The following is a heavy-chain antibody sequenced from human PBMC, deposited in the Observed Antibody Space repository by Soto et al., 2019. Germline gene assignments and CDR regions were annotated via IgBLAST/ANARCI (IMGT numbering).Heavy chain of an antibody. CDR3: AKDLKSYYDSSGYYSFYY. V-gene: IGHV3-23*01. D-gene: IGHD3-22*01. CDR1: GFTLSSYA. Sequence: EAQLLESGGGLVQPGGSLRLSCAASGFTLSSYAMSWVRQAPGKGLAWVSAISGSGGITYYADSVKGRCTISRDNAKNTLYLHRNSLRDEDTAVYYCAKDLKSYYDSSGYYSFYYCGRGALVTVST. J-gene: IGHJ4*02. CDR2: ISGSGGIT.